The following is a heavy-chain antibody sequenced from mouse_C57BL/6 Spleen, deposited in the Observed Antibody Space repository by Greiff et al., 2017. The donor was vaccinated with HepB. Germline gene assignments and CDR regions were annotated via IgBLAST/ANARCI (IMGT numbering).Heavy chain of an antibody. CDR3: AVITTVVEEDFDY. Sequence: EVMLVESGAELVKPGASVKLSCTASGFNIKDYYMHWVKQRTEQGLEWIGRIDPEDGETKYAPKFQGKATITADTSSNTAYLQLSSLTSEDTAVYYCAVITTVVEEDFDYWGQGTTLTVSS. CDR2: IDPEDGET. D-gene: IGHD1-1*01. CDR1: GFNIKDYY. J-gene: IGHJ2*01. V-gene: IGHV14-2*01.